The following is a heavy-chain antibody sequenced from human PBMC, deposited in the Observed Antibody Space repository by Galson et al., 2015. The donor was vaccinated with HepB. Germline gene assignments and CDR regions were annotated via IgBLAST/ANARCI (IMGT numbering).Heavy chain of an antibody. D-gene: IGHD2-21*01. J-gene: IGHJ4*02. CDR1: EFTLSNFG. CDR3: AKDLAHCAGDCYRFDY. V-gene: IGHV3-30*18. Sequence: SLRLSCAASEFTLSNFGMHWVRQSPGKGLEWVAVISLDGSDKYYSDSVQGRFTVSRDSSKNTLYLQMNSLRPEDTAVYYCAKDLAHCAGDCYRFDYWGQGTLVTVSS. CDR2: ISLDGSDK.